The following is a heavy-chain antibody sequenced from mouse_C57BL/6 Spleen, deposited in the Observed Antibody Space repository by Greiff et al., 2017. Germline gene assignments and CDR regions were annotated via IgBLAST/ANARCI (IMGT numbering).Heavy chain of an antibody. D-gene: IGHD2-1*01. CDR1: GFTFSDYG. CDR2: ISSGSSTI. CDR3: ARPRGYGNYAMDY. J-gene: IGHJ4*01. Sequence: EVHLVESGGGLVKPGGSLKLSCAASGFTFSDYGMHWVRQAPEKGLEWVAYISSGSSTIYYADTVKGRFTISRDNAKNTLFLQMTSLRSEDTAMYYCARPRGYGNYAMDYWGQGTSVTVSS. V-gene: IGHV5-17*01.